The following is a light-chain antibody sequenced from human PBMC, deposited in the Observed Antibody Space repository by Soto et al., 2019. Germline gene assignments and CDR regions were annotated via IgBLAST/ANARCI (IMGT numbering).Light chain of an antibody. J-gene: IGKJ3*01. CDR2: EAS. Sequence: DIQMTQSPSSLSASVGDRVTITCQASPAINIYLNWYRQKLGKAPDLLIYEASNLQNGVPSRFTGGGSGTHFTVTIKSLQPEDSGTYYCQQYDNLPVTFGPGTKLDI. CDR3: QQYDNLPVT. V-gene: IGKV1-33*01. CDR1: PAINIY.